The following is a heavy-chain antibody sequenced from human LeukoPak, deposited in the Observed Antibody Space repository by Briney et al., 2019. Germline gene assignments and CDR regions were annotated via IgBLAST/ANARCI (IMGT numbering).Heavy chain of an antibody. CDR3: ARARTYYDILTGLY. CDR2: MNTNTGNP. V-gene: IGHV7-4-1*02. Sequence: ASVTVSFKASGYTFTSYAMNWVRQAPGQGLEWMGWMNTNTGNPTYAQGFTGRSVFSLDASVSTAYLQISSLKAEDTAVYYCARARTYYDILTGLYWGQGTLVTVSS. CDR1: GYTFTSYA. D-gene: IGHD3-9*01. J-gene: IGHJ4*02.